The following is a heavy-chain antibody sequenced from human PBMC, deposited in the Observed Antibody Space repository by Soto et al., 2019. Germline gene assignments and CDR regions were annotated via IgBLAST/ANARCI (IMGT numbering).Heavy chain of an antibody. CDR2: TYYRSKWYN. D-gene: IGHD1-26*01. CDR3: ARDDYGEVGATWGNWFDP. Sequence: QVQLQQSGPGLVKPSQTLSLTCAISGDSVSSNSAAWNWIRQSPSRGLEWLGRTYYRSKWYNDYAVYVKSRITINPDTSKNQFSLQLNSVTPEDTAVYYCARDDYGEVGATWGNWFDPWGQGTLVTVSS. J-gene: IGHJ5*02. CDR1: GDSVSSNSAA. V-gene: IGHV6-1*01.